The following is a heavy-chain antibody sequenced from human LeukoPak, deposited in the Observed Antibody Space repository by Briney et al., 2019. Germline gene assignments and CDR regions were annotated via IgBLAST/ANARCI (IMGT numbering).Heavy chain of an antibody. CDR1: GGSTSNKY. D-gene: IGHD6-19*01. J-gene: IGHJ4*02. Sequence: KPSETLSLTCTVSGGSTSNKYWSWIRQPPGKGLEWIGYIYYSGSTNYNPSLKSRVTISVDTSMNQFSLKLSSVTAADTAVYYCARDEGSSGWYRLDYWGQGTLVTVSS. V-gene: IGHV4-59*01. CDR2: IYYSGST. CDR3: ARDEGSSGWYRLDY.